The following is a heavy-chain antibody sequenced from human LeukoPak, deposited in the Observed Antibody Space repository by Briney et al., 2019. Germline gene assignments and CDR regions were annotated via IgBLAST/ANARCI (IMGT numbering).Heavy chain of an antibody. Sequence: GASVKVSCKASGYTFTGYYMHWVRQAPGQGLEWVGWINPNSGGTNYAQKFQGRVTMTRDTSISTAYMELSRLRSDDTAVYYCARGYCSGGSCPARIDPWGQGTLVTVSS. V-gene: IGHV1-2*02. J-gene: IGHJ5*02. CDR1: GYTFTGYY. CDR2: INPNSGGT. D-gene: IGHD2-15*01. CDR3: ARGYCSGGSCPARIDP.